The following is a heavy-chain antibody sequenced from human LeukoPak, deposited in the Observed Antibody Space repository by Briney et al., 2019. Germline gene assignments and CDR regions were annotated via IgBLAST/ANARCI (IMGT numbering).Heavy chain of an antibody. CDR3: AKADSPYYYYYMDV. D-gene: IGHD3-10*01. V-gene: IGHV3-23*01. CDR1: GFTFSSYA. CDR2: ISGSGGST. J-gene: IGHJ6*03. Sequence: GGSLRLSCAASGFTFSSYAMSWVRQAPGKGLEWVSGISGSGGSTYYADSVKGRFTISRDNSKNTLYLQMNSLRAEDTAVYYCAKADSPYYYYYMDVRGKGTTVTVSS.